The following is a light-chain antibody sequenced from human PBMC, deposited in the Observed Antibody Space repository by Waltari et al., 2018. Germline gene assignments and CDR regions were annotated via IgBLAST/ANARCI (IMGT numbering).Light chain of an antibody. CDR2: WAS. V-gene: IGKV4-1*01. J-gene: IGKJ2*01. CDR3: QQYHSPPYT. Sequence: DIVMTQSPDSLAVSLGERATINCKSSQSVLHSPVNKDYLAWFQQRPGQPPKLLIYWASTRESGVPDRFSGSGSGTDSTLTISSLQAEDVAVYYCQQYHSPPYTFGQGTKLEIK. CDR1: QSVLHSPVNKDY.